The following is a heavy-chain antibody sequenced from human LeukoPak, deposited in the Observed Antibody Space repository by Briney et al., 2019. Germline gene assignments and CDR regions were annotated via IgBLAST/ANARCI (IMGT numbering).Heavy chain of an antibody. Sequence: RLSXAXSXXTFXXXXXSXXXXXPXXXXEXXXXIIGIVHSTYSTDSVKGRFTISRDNSNNTLYLQMNSLRAEDTAVYYCAKKVPANXXXYFXYWGQXXXVTXX. D-gene: IGHD4/OR15-4a*01. J-gene: IGHJ4*02. V-gene: IGHV3-23*01. CDR2: IIGIVHST. CDR3: AKKVPANXXXYFXY. CDR1: XXTFXXXX.